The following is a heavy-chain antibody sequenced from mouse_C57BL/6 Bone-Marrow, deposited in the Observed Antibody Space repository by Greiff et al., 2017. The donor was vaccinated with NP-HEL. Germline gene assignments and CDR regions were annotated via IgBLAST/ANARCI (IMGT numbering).Heavy chain of an antibody. CDR1: GFTIKDYY. D-gene: IGHD1-1*01. CDR2: IDPEDGDT. CDR3: ATPDSDSSYDRDFDG. V-gene: IGHV14-2*01. J-gene: IGHJ1*03. Sequence: VQLQQPGAELVKPGASVKLSCTASGFTIKDYYMHWVKQRTEQGLEWIGRIDPEDGDTKYAPKFKGKATITADTSSNTAYLQLSSLTSEDSAVYYCATPDSDSSYDRDFDGWGTATTVT.